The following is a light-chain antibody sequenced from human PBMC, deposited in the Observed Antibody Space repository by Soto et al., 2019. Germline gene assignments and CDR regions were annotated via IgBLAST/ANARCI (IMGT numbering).Light chain of an antibody. CDR1: SSNIGKNY. CDR3: GTWDSSLGAVL. Sequence: QAVLTQPPSVSAAPGQKVTISCSGSSSNIGKNYVSWYQQLPGTPPKLLIHENNNRTSGIPDRFSGSKSGTSATLGITGLQTGDEADYYCGTWDSSLGAVLFGGGTKLTVL. CDR2: ENN. V-gene: IGLV1-51*02. J-gene: IGLJ2*01.